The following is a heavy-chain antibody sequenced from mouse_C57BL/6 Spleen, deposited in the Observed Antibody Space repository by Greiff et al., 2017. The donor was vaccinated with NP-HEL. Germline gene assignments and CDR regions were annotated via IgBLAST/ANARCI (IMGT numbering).Heavy chain of an antibody. Sequence: VQLQQSGAELVKPGASVKISCKASGSAFSSYWMNWVKQRPGKGLEWIGQIYPGDGDTNYNGKFKGKATLTADKSSSTAYMQLSSLTSEDSAVYFCARSPYYSNYGYYAMDYWGQGTSVTVSS. CDR2: IYPGDGDT. V-gene: IGHV1-80*01. CDR3: ARSPYYSNYGYYAMDY. J-gene: IGHJ4*01. CDR1: GSAFSSYW. D-gene: IGHD2-5*01.